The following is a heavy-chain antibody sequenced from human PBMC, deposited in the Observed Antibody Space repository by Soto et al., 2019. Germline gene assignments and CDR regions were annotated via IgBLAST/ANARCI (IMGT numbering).Heavy chain of an antibody. J-gene: IGHJ6*02. CDR3: ARDSRFWSGYYLSSYYYYGMDV. CDR1: GGTFSSYA. Sequence: GASVKVSCKASGGTFSSYAISWVRQAPGQGLEWMGGIIPIFGTANYAQKFQGRVTITADESTSTAYMELSSLRSEDTAVYYCARDSRFWSGYYLSSYYYYGMDVWGQGTTVTVSS. CDR2: IIPIFGTA. D-gene: IGHD3-3*01. V-gene: IGHV1-69*13.